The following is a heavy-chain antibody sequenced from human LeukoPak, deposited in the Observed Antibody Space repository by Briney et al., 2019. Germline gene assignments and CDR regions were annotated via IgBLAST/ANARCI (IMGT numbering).Heavy chain of an antibody. J-gene: IGHJ4*02. CDR3: AKDGRFFTSGTYPPDY. CDR1: VMNFSRYG. Sequence: GGSLRLYCSASVMNFSRYGMHWVRHAPAKGLELVAVLSYDGRDKYYADSVKGRFTNSRDNSKNTVFLQMSSLTIADAAIYYCAKDGRFFTSGTYPPDYWGRGTLVTVSS. CDR2: LSYDGRDK. D-gene: IGHD3-10*01. V-gene: IGHV3-30*18.